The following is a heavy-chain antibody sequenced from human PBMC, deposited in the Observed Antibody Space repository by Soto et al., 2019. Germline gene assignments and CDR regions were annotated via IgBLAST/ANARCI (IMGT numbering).Heavy chain of an antibody. D-gene: IGHD1-26*01. CDR1: GYTFTGYY. Sequence: QVQLVQSGAEVEKPGASVKVSCKASGYTFTGYYIHWVRQAPGQGLEWMGWINPNTGGTNYAQKFQGRVTMTRDTPSSTAYMELSTLKSDDAAVYYCARLMDPYSGPHLDIWGQGTMVTVSS. J-gene: IGHJ3*02. CDR2: INPNTGGT. V-gene: IGHV1-2*02. CDR3: ARLMDPYSGPHLDI.